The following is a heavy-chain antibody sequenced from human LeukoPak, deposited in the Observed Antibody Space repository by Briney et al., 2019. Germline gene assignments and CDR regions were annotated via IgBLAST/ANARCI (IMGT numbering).Heavy chain of an antibody. CDR2: ISGSGGST. D-gene: IGHD3-10*01. J-gene: IGHJ4*02. CDR3: AKCAGVAAYGSGSYYFDY. Sequence: GGSLRLSCAASGFTFSIYAMSWVRQAPGKGLEWVSAISGSGGSTYYADSVKRRFTISRDNSKNTMYLQMNSLRAEDTAVYYCAKCAGVAAYGSGSYYFDYWGQGTLVTVSS. V-gene: IGHV3-23*01. CDR1: GFTFSIYA.